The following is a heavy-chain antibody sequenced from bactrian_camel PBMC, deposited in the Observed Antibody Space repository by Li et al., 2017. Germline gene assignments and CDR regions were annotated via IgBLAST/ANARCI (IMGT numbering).Heavy chain of an antibody. CDR1: AYTYRNTNY. V-gene: IGHV3S53*01. Sequence: QLVESGGGSVQAGGSLRLSCAASAYTYRNTNYMAWFRQAPGKEREGVAAIEAGGDTKYADSVKGRFTISQDKDKNTVYLQMNSLKPEDTATYYCAADLPYTGSCYERSEFAFDYWGQGTQVTVS. CDR3: AADLPYTGSCYERSEFAFDY. D-gene: IGHD6*01. J-gene: IGHJ6*01. CDR2: IEAGGDT.